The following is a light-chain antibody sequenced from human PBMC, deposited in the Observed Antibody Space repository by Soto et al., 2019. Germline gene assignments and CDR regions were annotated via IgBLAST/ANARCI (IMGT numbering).Light chain of an antibody. Sequence: PSTLSASVGDRVTITCRASQSISSWLAWYQQKPGKAPKLLIYDASSLESGVPSRFSSSGSGTEFTLTISSLQPDDFATYYCQQYNSYPLTFGGGTKVDIK. CDR1: QSISSW. CDR2: DAS. J-gene: IGKJ4*01. CDR3: QQYNSYPLT. V-gene: IGKV1-5*01.